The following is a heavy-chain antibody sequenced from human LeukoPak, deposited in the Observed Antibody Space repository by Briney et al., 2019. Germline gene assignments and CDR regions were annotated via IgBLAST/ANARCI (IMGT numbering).Heavy chain of an antibody. CDR1: GFTFSSYS. J-gene: IGHJ4*02. D-gene: IGHD1-1*01. CDR2: ISSSSSYI. CDR3: ARGGNWNDVLDY. Sequence: PGGSLRLSCAASGFTFSSYSMNWVRQAPGKGLEWVSSISSSSSYIYYADSVKGRFTISRDNAKNTLYLQMNSLRAEDTAVYYCARGGNWNDVLDYWGQGTLVTVSS. V-gene: IGHV3-21*01.